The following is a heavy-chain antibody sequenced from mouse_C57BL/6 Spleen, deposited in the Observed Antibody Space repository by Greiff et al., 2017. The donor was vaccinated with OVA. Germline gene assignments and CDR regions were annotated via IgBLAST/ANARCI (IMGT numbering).Heavy chain of an antibody. CDR1: GYSITSGYD. J-gene: IGHJ1*03. V-gene: IGHV3-1*01. CDR3: ARDGDGNWYFDV. CDR2: ISYSGST. Sequence: EVQLQQSGPGMVKPSQSLSLTCTVTGYSITSGYDWHWIRHFPGNKLEWMGYISYSGSTNYNPSLKSRISITHDTSKNHFFLKLNSVTTEDTATYYCARDGDGNWYFDVWGTGTTVTVSS. D-gene: IGHD1-1*01.